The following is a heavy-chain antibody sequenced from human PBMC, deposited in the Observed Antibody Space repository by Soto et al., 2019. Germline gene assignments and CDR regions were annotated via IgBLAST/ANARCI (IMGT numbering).Heavy chain of an antibody. D-gene: IGHD1-26*01. V-gene: IGHV3-30*18. CDR2: ISYDGANK. CDR3: AKEGPSQWKLLN. J-gene: IGHJ4*02. CDR1: GFTFSSYG. Sequence: QVQLVESGGGVVQPGRSLRLSCAASGFTFSSYGMHWVRQAPGKGLEWVTMISYDGANKYYADSVKGRFTISRDSSKNTLSLQMNSLRVEDTAVYYCAKEGPSQWKLLNWGQGILDTVSS.